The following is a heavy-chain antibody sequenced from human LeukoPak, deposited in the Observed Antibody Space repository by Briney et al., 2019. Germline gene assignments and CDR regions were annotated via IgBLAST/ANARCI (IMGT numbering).Heavy chain of an antibody. Sequence: GRSLRLSCAASGFTFSSYGMHWVRQAPGKGLEWVAVISYDGSNKYYADSVKGRFTISRDNSKNTLYLQMNSLRAEDTAVYYCAKDLLGRLGSDYWGQGTLVTVSS. CDR1: GFTFSSYG. V-gene: IGHV3-30*18. CDR2: ISYDGSNK. D-gene: IGHD1-26*01. CDR3: AKDLLGRLGSDY. J-gene: IGHJ4*02.